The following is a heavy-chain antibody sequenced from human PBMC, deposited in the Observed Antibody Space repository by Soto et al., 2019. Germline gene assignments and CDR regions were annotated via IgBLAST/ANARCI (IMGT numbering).Heavy chain of an antibody. V-gene: IGHV3-30-3*01. CDR1: GFTFSSYA. J-gene: IGHJ4*02. CDR2: ISYDGSNK. D-gene: IGHD3-22*01. Sequence: GGSLRLSXAASGFTFSSYAMHWVRQAPGKGLEWVAVISYDGSNKYYADSVKGRFTISRDNSKNTLYLQMNSLRAEDTALYYCARDGYYDSSGYYRYFDYWGQGTLVTVSS. CDR3: ARDGYYDSSGYYRYFDY.